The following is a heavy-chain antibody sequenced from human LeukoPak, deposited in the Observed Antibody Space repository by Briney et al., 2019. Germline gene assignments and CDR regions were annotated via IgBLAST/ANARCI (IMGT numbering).Heavy chain of an antibody. J-gene: IGHJ4*02. Sequence: PSETLSLTCTVSGGSISSSSYYWGWIRQPPGKGLEWIGSIYYSGSTYYNPSLKCRVTISVDTSKNQFSLKLSSVTAADTAVYYCARQTVVAATLDYWGQGTLVTVSS. CDR3: ARQTVVAATLDY. CDR1: GGSISSSSYY. V-gene: IGHV4-39*01. D-gene: IGHD2-15*01. CDR2: IYYSGST.